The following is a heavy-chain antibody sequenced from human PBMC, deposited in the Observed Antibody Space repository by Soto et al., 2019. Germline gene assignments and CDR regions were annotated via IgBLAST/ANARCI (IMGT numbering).Heavy chain of an antibody. CDR1: GYTFTSYG. CDR2: ISAYNGNT. D-gene: IGHD3-10*01. CDR3: ARALIRGVIPSFPDY. V-gene: IGHV1-18*01. Sequence: QVQLVQSGAEVKKPGASVKVSCKASGYTFTSYGISWVRQAPGQGLEWMGWISAYNGNTNYAQKLQGRVTMTTDTSTSTAYMELRSLRSDDTSVYYCARALIRGVIPSFPDYWGQGTLVTVSS. J-gene: IGHJ4*02.